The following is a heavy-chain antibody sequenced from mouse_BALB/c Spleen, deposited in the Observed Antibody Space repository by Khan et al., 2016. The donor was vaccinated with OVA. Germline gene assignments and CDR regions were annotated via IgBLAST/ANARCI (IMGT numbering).Heavy chain of an antibody. V-gene: IGHV1-4*01. D-gene: IGHD2-14*01. CDR1: GYTFTSYT. Sequence: QMQLEESGAELARPGASVKMSCKASGYTFTSYTMHWVKQRPGQGLEWIGYINPSSSYPNYNQKFKDKATLTADKSSSTAYMQLSSLTSEDSAVYYCTREGAYYRSDGWFAYWGQGTRVTVSA. J-gene: IGHJ3*01. CDR3: TREGAYYRSDGWFAY. CDR2: INPSSSYP.